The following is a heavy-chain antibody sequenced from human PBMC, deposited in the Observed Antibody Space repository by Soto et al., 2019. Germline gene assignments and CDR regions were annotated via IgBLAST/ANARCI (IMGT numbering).Heavy chain of an antibody. Sequence: ASVKVSCKASGYTFTSYAMHWVRQAPGQRLEWMGWINAGNGNTKYSQKFQGRVTITRDTSASTAYMELSSLRSEDTAVYYCARDSGSSGWPEIPYYMDVWGKGTTVTVSS. CDR1: GYTFTSYA. CDR3: ARDSGSSGWPEIPYYMDV. CDR2: INAGNGNT. J-gene: IGHJ6*03. V-gene: IGHV1-3*01. D-gene: IGHD6-19*01.